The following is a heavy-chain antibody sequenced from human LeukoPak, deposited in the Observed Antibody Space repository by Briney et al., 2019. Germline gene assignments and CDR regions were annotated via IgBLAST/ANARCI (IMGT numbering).Heavy chain of an antibody. CDR1: GGSFSGYY. D-gene: IGHD5-18*01. CDR2: INHSGST. CDR3: ARGGQLWSPIYYYYYMDV. J-gene: IGHJ6*03. Sequence: PSETLSLTCAVYGGSFSGYYWSWIRQPPGEGLEWIGEINHSGSTNYNPSLKSRVTISVDTSKNQFSLKLSSVTAADTAVYYCARGGQLWSPIYYYYYMDVWGKGTTVTVSS. V-gene: IGHV4-34*01.